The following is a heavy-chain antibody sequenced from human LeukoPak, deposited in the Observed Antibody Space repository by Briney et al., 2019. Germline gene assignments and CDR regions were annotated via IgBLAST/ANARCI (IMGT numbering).Heavy chain of an antibody. CDR2: ISSSSSYI. CDR1: GFTFSSYS. CDR3: ARGSSSDACDI. D-gene: IGHD6-13*01. J-gene: IGHJ3*02. Sequence: GGSLRLSCAASGFTFSSYSMNWVRQAPGKGLECVSSISSSSSYIYYADSVKGRFTISRDNAKNSLYLQMNSLRAGDTAVYYCARGSSSDACDIWGQGTMVTVSA. V-gene: IGHV3-21*01.